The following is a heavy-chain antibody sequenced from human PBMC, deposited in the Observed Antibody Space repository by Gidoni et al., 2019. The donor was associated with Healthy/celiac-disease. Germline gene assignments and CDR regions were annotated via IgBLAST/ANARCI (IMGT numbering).Heavy chain of an antibody. CDR3: AKAGYSSGWYSGPEYFQH. J-gene: IGHJ1*01. Sequence: EVQLVESGGGLVQPGRSLRLSCAASGFTFDDYAMHWVRQAPGKGLEWVSGISWNSGSIGYADSVKGRFTISRDNAKNSLYLQMNSLRAEDTALYYCAKAGYSSGWYSGPEYFQHWGQGTLVTVSS. V-gene: IGHV3-9*01. CDR1: GFTFDDYA. D-gene: IGHD6-19*01. CDR2: ISWNSGSI.